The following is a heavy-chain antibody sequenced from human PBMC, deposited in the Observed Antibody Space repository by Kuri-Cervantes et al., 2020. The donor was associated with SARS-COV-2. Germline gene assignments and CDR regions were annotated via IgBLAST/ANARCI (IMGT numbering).Heavy chain of an antibody. CDR2: ISYDGSNK. V-gene: IGHV3-30*18. CDR3: AKEIDIVVVPAAPYYYYGMDV. J-gene: IGHJ6*02. Sequence: GESLKISCAASGFTFSSYGMHWVRQAPGKGLEWVAVISYDGSNKYYADYVKGRFTISRDNSKNTLYLQMNSLRAEDTAVYYCAKEIDIVVVPAAPYYYYGMDVWGQGTTVTVSS. CDR1: GFTFSSYG. D-gene: IGHD2-2*01.